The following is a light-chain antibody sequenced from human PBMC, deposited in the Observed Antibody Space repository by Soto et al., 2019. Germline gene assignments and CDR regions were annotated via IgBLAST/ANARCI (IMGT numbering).Light chain of an antibody. CDR1: SRDIGAYDY. CDR3: FSFKTTSTHV. CDR2: EVN. Sequence: SVLTQPASLSESPGQSITISCTGPSRDIGAYDYVSWFQQHPGKAPKLMISEVNNRPSGVSNRFSGSKSGNTAYLTISGLQVEAEAEYFCFSFKTTSTHVFGTGNKV. J-gene: IGLJ1*01. V-gene: IGLV2-14*01.